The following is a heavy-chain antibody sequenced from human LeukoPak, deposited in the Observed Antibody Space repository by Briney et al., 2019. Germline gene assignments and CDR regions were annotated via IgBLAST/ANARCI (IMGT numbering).Heavy chain of an antibody. V-gene: IGHV1-18*01. D-gene: IGHD3/OR15-3a*01. CDR3: ARGTGYWDYYYYGMDV. CDR2: ISAYNGNT. Sequence: VASVKVSCKVSGYTFTSYGISWVRQAPGQGLEWMGWISAYNGNTNYAQKLQGRVTMTTDTSTSTAYMELRSLRSDDTAVYYCARGTGYWDYYYYGMDVWGQGTTVTVS. CDR1: GYTFTSYG. J-gene: IGHJ6*02.